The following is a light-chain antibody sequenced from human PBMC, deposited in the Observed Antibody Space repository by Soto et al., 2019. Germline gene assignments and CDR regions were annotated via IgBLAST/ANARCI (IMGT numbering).Light chain of an antibody. Sequence: EIVFTQSPATLSFSPGERATLPCRASQSVSSYLAWYQQKPGQAPRLLIYGAFNRATGIPARFSGSGSGTDFTLTISSLEPEDFAVYYCQQRSNWPQVTFGQGTRLEIK. CDR2: GAF. V-gene: IGKV3-11*01. CDR3: QQRSNWPQVT. CDR1: QSVSSY. J-gene: IGKJ5*01.